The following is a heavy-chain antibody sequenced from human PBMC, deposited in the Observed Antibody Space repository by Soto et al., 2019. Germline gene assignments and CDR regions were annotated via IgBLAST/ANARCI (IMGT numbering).Heavy chain of an antibody. J-gene: IGHJ4*02. CDR3: ARAGLYGEYFDY. D-gene: IGHD4-17*01. V-gene: IGHV4-31*03. CDR1: GGSISSGGYH. CDR2: IYYSGNT. Sequence: QVQLQESGPGLVKPSQTLSLTCTVSGGSISSGGYHWSWIRQHPGKGLEWIGYIYYSGNTYYNPSPQGRGNISVDTSKKQFSLKLNSVTAADKAVYYCARAGLYGEYFDYRGQGTLVTVSS.